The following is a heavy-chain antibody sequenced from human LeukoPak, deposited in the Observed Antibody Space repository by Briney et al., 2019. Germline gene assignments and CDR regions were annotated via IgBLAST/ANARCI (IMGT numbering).Heavy chain of an antibody. J-gene: IGHJ4*02. V-gene: IGHV1-2*02. CDR1: GYTFTGYY. CDR3: ARTTYYYDSSGYYSY. D-gene: IGHD3-22*01. Sequence: ASVKVSCKASGYTFTGYYMHWVRQAPGQGLEWMGWINPNSGGTNYAQKFQGRVTMTRDTSISTAYMELSRPRSDDTAVYYCARTTYYYDSSGYYSYWGQGTLVTVSS. CDR2: INPNSGGT.